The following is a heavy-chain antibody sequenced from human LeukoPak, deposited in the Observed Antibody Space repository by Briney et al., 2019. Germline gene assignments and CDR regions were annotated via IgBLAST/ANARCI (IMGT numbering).Heavy chain of an antibody. J-gene: IGHJ4*02. CDR2: ISHTGGST. D-gene: IGHD2-2*02. CDR1: GFTFSSCA. Sequence: GGSLRLSCAASGFTFSSCAMSWVRQAPGRGLEWVSTISHTGGSTHYADSVKGRFTISRDNSKNTLYLQMNSLRAEDTAVYYCARAHCSSTSCYMGHFDYWGQGTLVTVSS. V-gene: IGHV3-23*01. CDR3: ARAHCSSTSCYMGHFDY.